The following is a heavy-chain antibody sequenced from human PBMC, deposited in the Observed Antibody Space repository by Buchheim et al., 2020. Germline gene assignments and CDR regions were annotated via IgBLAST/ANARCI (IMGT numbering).Heavy chain of an antibody. Sequence: VQLLESGGGLVQPGGSLRLSCAASGFTFSSYAMSWVRQAPGKGLGWVAVIWYDGSNKYYADSVKGRFTISRDNSKNTLYLQMNSLRAEDTAVYYCARDPSGGIAAAGRAFGYWGQGTL. CDR3: ARDPSGGIAAAGRAFGY. D-gene: IGHD6-13*01. CDR2: IWYDGSNK. J-gene: IGHJ4*02. CDR1: GFTFSSYA. V-gene: IGHV3-33*08.